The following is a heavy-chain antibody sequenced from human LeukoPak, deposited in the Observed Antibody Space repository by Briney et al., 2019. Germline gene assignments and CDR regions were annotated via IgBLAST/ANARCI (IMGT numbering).Heavy chain of an antibody. J-gene: IGHJ6*04. CDR1: GFTFSSYD. D-gene: IGHD3-10*02. CDR3: AELGITMIGGV. CDR2: IGTAGDT. V-gene: IGHV3-13*01. Sequence: GGSLRLSCAASGFTFSSYDMRWVRQATGKGLEWVSAIGTAGDTYYPGSVKGRFTISRENAKNSLYLQMNSLRAEDTAVYYCAELGITMIGGVWGKGTTVTISS.